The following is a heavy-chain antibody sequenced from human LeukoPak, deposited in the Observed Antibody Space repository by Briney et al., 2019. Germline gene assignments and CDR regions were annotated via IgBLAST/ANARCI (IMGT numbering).Heavy chain of an antibody. CDR2: IWYDGSNK. D-gene: IGHD3-22*01. J-gene: IGHJ4*02. V-gene: IGHV3-33*01. CDR3: ASVLDSSGYMD. Sequence: GGSLRLSCAAPGFTFSSNGMHWVRQAPGKGLEWVAVIWYDGSNKYYADSVKGRFTISRDNSKNTLYLQMNSLRAEDTAVYYCASVLDSSGYMDWGQGTLVTVSS. CDR1: GFTFSSNG.